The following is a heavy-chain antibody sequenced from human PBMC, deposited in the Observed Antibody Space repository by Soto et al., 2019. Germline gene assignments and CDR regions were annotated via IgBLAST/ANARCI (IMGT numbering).Heavy chain of an antibody. V-gene: IGHV4-34*01. Sequence: WEALSLTFAVYGGSFSGYYWSWIRQPPGKGLEWIGEINHSGSTNYNPSLKSRVTISVDTSKNQFSLKLSSVTAADTAVYYCARDLGYCTNGVCYSLDYFDYWGQATLVTVPQ. J-gene: IGHJ4*02. CDR2: INHSGST. CDR1: GGSFSGYY. D-gene: IGHD2-8*01. CDR3: ARDLGYCTNGVCYSLDYFDY.